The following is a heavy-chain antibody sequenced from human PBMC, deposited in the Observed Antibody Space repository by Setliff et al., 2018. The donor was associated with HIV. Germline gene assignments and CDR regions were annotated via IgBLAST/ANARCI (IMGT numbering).Heavy chain of an antibody. Sequence: SETLFLTCTVSGGSISSHYWSWIRQPPDKGLEWIGYIYYSGNTNYNPSLKSRVTISVDTSKNQFSLKVSSVTPADTAVYYCARVFGLVDGYKLGDAFDIWAQGTMVTVSS. D-gene: IGHD5-12*01. CDR1: GGSISSHY. V-gene: IGHV4-59*11. CDR3: ARVFGLVDGYKLGDAFDI. CDR2: IYYSGNT. J-gene: IGHJ3*02.